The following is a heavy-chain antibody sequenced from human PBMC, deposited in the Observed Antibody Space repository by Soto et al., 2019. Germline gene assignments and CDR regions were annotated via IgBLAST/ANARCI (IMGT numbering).Heavy chain of an antibody. V-gene: IGHV3-23*01. CDR3: AKDGPLWFGELYGAFDI. D-gene: IGHD3-10*01. Sequence: GGSLRLSCAASGFTFSSYAMSWVRQAPGKGLEWVSAISGSGGSTYYADSVKGRFTISRDNSKNTLYLQMNSLRAEDTAVYYCAKDGPLWFGELYGAFDIWGQGTMVTFSS. J-gene: IGHJ3*02. CDR1: GFTFSSYA. CDR2: ISGSGGST.